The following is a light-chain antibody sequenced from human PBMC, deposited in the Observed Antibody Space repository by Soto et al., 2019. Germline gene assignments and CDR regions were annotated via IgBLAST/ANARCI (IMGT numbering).Light chain of an antibody. V-gene: IGLV2-11*01. J-gene: IGLJ2*01. CDR3: CSYAGSYTFVV. Sequence: QSALTQPRSVSGSPGQAVTISCTGTSSDVGGYNYVSWYQQHPGKAPKLMIYDVSKRPSGVPDRFSGSKSGNTASVTISGLQAVDEADYYCCSYAGSYTFVVFGGVTKLTVL. CDR1: SSDVGGYNY. CDR2: DVS.